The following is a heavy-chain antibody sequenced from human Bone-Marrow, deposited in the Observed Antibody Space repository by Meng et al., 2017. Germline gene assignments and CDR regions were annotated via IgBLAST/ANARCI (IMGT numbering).Heavy chain of an antibody. Sequence: GESLKISCAASGFTFSSYEMNWVRQAPGKGLEWVSYISSSGSTTYYADSVKGRFTISRDNAKNSLYLQMNSLRAEDTAVYYCARSGSVRGGLKGYYYGMDVWGQGTTVTVSS. V-gene: IGHV3-48*03. CDR3: ARSGSVRGGLKGYYYGMDV. J-gene: IGHJ6*02. D-gene: IGHD3-10*01. CDR1: GFTFSSYE. CDR2: ISSSGSTT.